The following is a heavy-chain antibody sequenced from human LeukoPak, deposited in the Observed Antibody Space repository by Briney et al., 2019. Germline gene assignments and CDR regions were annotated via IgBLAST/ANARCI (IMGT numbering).Heavy chain of an antibody. CDR2: IYSGGST. D-gene: IGHD6-6*01. CDR3: AREYGSSSEYDY. J-gene: IGHJ4*02. V-gene: IGHV3-66*01. Sequence: PGGSLRLSCAASGFTVSSNYMSWVRQTPGKGLEWVSVIYSGGSTYYADSVKGGFTIPRDNSKNTLYLQMNSLRAEDTAVYYCAREYGSSSEYDYWGQGTLVTVSS. CDR1: GFTVSSNY.